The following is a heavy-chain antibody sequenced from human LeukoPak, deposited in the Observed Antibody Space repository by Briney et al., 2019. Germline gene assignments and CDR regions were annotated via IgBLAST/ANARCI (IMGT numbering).Heavy chain of an antibody. CDR2: ISAYNGNT. V-gene: IGHV1-18*01. Sequence: GASVKVSCTASGYTFTSYGTSWVRQAPGQGLEWMGWISAYNGNTNYAQKLQGRVTMTTDTSTSTAYMELRSLRSDDTAVYYCARVSDDSSANWFDPWGQGTLVTVSS. J-gene: IGHJ5*02. CDR1: GYTFTSYG. D-gene: IGHD3-22*01. CDR3: ARVSDDSSANWFDP.